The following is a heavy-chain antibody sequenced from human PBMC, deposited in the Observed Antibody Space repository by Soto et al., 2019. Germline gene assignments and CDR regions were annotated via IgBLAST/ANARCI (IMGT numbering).Heavy chain of an antibody. Sequence: GGSLRLSFAASGFTFSNAWMIWVLQAPGNGLECVGRIKSKTDGGTTDYAATVKGRFTISRDDSKKTLYLQMNSLKTEDTAVYYCTTLQDYSNYYYYYGMDVWGQGTTVTVSS. CDR1: GFTFSNAW. J-gene: IGHJ6*02. CDR2: IKSKTDGGTT. V-gene: IGHV3-15*01. D-gene: IGHD4-4*01. CDR3: TTLQDYSNYYYYYGMDV.